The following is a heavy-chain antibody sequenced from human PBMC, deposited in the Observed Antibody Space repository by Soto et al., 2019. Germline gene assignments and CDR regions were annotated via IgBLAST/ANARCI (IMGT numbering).Heavy chain of an antibody. D-gene: IGHD3-3*01. CDR1: GGSFSGSY. Sequence: PSETLSLTCAVYGGSFSGSYWSGIRHPPGKGRDWIGEINHSGSTNYNPSPKSRVTISVDTSKNQFSLKLSSVTAADTAVYYCARGRFLEWLSRYYYYYYGMDVWGQGTTVTVSS. V-gene: IGHV4-34*01. J-gene: IGHJ6*02. CDR2: INHSGST. CDR3: ARGRFLEWLSRYYYYYYGMDV.